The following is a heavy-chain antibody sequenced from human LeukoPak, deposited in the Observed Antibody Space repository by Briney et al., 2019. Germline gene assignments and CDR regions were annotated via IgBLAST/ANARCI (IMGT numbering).Heavy chain of an antibody. CDR1: GYTFTGYY. V-gene: IGHV1-2*02. D-gene: IGHD2-2*01. CDR2: INPNSGGT. J-gene: IGHJ4*02. CDR3: ARDYTLPAAKYYFDY. Sequence: ASVKVSCKASGYTFTGYYMHWVRQAPGQGLEWMGWINPNSGGTNYAQKFQGRVTTTRDTSISTAYMELSRLRSDDTAVYYCARDYTLPAAKYYFDYWGQGTLVTVSS.